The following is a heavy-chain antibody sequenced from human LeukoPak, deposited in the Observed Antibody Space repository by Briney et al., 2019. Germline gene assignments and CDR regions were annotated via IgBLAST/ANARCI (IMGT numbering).Heavy chain of an antibody. CDR3: ARRLRWWFDP. J-gene: IGHJ5*02. Sequence: SETLSLTCTVSGGSISSYYWSWIRQPPGKGLEWIGYIYYSGSTNYNPSLKSRVTISVDTSKNQFSLKLSSVTAADTAVYYCARRLRWWFDPWGQGTLVTVSS. CDR1: GGSISSYY. D-gene: IGHD4-23*01. CDR2: IYYSGST. V-gene: IGHV4-59*12.